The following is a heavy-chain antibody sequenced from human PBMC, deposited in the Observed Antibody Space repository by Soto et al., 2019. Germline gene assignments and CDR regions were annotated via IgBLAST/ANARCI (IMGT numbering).Heavy chain of an antibody. CDR2: IYSDGST. CDR1: GGSIIGYY. Sequence: SETLSLTWTVSGGSIIGYYWSCIRQPAGKGLEWIGRIYSDGSTNYNPSLKSRVTMSVDTSKNQFSLKLTSMTAADTAMYYCARMRAAGTFDYWGQGTLVTVS. J-gene: IGHJ4*02. D-gene: IGHD6-13*01. V-gene: IGHV4-4*07. CDR3: ARMRAAGTFDY.